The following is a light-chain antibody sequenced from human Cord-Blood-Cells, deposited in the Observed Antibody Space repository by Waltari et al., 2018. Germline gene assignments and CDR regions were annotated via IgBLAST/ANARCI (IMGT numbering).Light chain of an antibody. CDR1: ALPKQY. V-gene: IGLV3-25*03. CDR3: QSADSSGTYWV. J-gene: IGLJ3*02. Sequence: SYELTQPPSVSGSPGQTARITCSGDALPKQYAYWYQQKPGQAPWLVIYKDSERPSGIPERFSGSSSGTTVTLTISGVQAEDEADYYCQSADSSGTYWVFGGGTKLTVL. CDR2: KDS.